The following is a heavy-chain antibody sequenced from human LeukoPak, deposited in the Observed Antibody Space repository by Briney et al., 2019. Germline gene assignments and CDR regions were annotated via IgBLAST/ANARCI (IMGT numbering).Heavy chain of an antibody. CDR3: ARSGITMVRGVIITPRTGFFDY. V-gene: IGHV4-4*07. D-gene: IGHD3-10*01. CDR1: GGSISSYY. J-gene: IGHJ4*02. Sequence: SETLSLTCTVSGGSISSYYWSWIRQPAGKGLEWIGRIYTSGSTNYNPSLKSRVTMSVDTSKNQFSLKLSSVTAADTAVYYCARSGITMVRGVIITPRTGFFDYWGQGTLVTVSS. CDR2: IYTSGST.